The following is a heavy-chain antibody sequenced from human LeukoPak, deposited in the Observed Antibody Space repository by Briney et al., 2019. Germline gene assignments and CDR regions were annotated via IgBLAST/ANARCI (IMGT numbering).Heavy chain of an antibody. CDR2: IDPSDSYT. J-gene: IGHJ4*02. D-gene: IGHD3-3*01. Sequence: GESLKISCKGSGYSFTSYWISWVRQMPGKGLEWMGRIDPSDSYTNYSPSFQGHVTISVDKSISTAYLQWSSLKASDTAMYYCARHNRGAIFGVAPFWYWGQGTLVTVPS. V-gene: IGHV5-10-1*01. CDR1: GYSFTSYW. CDR3: ARHNRGAIFGVAPFWY.